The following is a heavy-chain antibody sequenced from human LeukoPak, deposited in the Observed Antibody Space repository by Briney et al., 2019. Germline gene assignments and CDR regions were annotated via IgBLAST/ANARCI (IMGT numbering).Heavy chain of an antibody. CDR2: IGGSGANT. CDR1: GFTFSNYG. J-gene: IGHJ4*02. D-gene: IGHD5-24*01. CDR3: AKVTDGSTTY. V-gene: IGHV3-23*01. Sequence: GGSLRLSCAASGFTFSNYGMSWVRQAPGKGLEWVSAIGGSGANTYYADSVKGRFTISRDNSKTTLYLQMNSLRAEDTAVYYCAKVTDGSTTYWGQGTLVTVSS.